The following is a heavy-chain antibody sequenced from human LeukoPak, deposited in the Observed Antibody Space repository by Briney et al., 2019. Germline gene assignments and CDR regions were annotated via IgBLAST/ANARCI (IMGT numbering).Heavy chain of an antibody. D-gene: IGHD4-17*01. CDR1: GDSSSSGDYY. J-gene: IGHJ3*02. V-gene: IGHV4-61*02. CDR3: ARWSRRDYVNAFDI. CDR2: ISSSGST. Sequence: SETLSRTCTVSGDSSSSGDYYWSWIRQPAGKGLEWIGRISSSGSTNSNPSLKSRVTISVDTSKNQFSLKLSSVTAADTAVYYCARWSRRDYVNAFDIWGQGTMVTVSS.